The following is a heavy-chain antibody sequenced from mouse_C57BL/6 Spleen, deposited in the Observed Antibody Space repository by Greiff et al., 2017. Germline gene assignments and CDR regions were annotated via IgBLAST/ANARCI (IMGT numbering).Heavy chain of an antibody. J-gene: IGHJ4*01. D-gene: IGHD1-1*01. Sequence: QVQLQQSGPGLVQPSQSLSITCTVSGFSLTSYGVHWVRQSPGKGLEWLGVIWRGGSTDYNAAFMSRLSITKDNSKSQVFFKMNSLQADDTAIYYCAKNGYGSSHSAMDYWGQGTSVTVSS. CDR1: GFSLTSYG. CDR3: AKNGYGSSHSAMDY. CDR2: IWRGGST. V-gene: IGHV2-5*01.